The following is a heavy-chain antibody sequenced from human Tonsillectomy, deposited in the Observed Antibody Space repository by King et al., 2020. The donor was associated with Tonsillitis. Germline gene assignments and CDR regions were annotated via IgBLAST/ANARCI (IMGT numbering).Heavy chain of an antibody. CDR2: ISYDGSNK. CDR3: AKDLSGSH. D-gene: IGHD3-9*01. CDR1: GFTFSNYG. V-gene: IGHV3-30*18. J-gene: IGHJ4*02. Sequence: VQLVESGGGVVQPGRSLRLSCAASGFTFSNYGMHCVRQAPGKGLEWVAVISYDGSNKYYADSVKGRFTISRDDAKNTLYLQMNSLRAEDTAVYYCAKDLSGSHWGQGTLVTVSS.